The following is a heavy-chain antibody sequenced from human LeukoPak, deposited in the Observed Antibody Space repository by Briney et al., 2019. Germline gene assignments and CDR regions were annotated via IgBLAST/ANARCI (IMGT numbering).Heavy chain of an antibody. J-gene: IGHJ4*02. Sequence: GGSLRLSCAASGFTFSNYWMSWVRQASGKGLEWVANIKEDGSEKYYVDSVKGRFTISRDNAKNSLYLQMNSLRAEDTAIYYCVSGRQLGYWGQGTLVTVSS. CDR2: IKEDGSEK. V-gene: IGHV3-7*01. CDR1: GFTFSNYW. D-gene: IGHD6-6*01. CDR3: VSGRQLGY.